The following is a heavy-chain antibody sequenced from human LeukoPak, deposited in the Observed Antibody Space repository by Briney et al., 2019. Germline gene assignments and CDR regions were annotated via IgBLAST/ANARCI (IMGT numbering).Heavy chain of an antibody. Sequence: SETLSLTCTVSGGSISTSSYFWGWIRQPPGKGLEWIGSIYYSGNTYYNPSLKSRVTISVDTSKNQFSLKLSSVTAADTAVYYCARLKEGIDYWGQGTLVTVSS. D-gene: IGHD3-10*01. V-gene: IGHV4-39*01. CDR3: ARLKEGIDY. CDR2: IYYSGNT. CDR1: GGSISTSSYF. J-gene: IGHJ4*02.